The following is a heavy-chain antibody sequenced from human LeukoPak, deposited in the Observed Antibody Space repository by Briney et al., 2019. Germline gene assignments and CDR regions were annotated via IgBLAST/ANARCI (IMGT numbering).Heavy chain of an antibody. V-gene: IGHV6-1*01. J-gene: IGHJ4*02. D-gene: IGHD6-19*01. CDR3: ARARGQWQAYFDY. CDR2: KYYMSKLYN. CDR1: VDSFSSNSAS. Sequence: SQTLSLTCALSVDSFSSNSASCNWLRQSPSRGLEWLGRKYYMSKLYNHYPVSVKTLITINPNTSKNQFSRQLNSVTPENRPVYYCARARGQWQAYFDYWGQGTLVTVSS.